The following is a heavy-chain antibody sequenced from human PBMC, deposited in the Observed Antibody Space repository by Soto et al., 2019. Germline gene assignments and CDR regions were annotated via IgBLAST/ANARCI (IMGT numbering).Heavy chain of an antibody. Sequence: EVQLVESGGGLVQPGRSLRLSCAASGFTFDDYAMHWVRQAPGKGLEWVSGISWNSGSIGYADSVKGRFTISRDNAKNYLYRQMNSLRAEDTSLYYCAKEDTTAAAGEAGFDYWGQGTLVTVSS. V-gene: IGHV3-9*01. CDR3: AKEDTTAAAGEAGFDY. CDR1: GFTFDDYA. CDR2: ISWNSGSI. D-gene: IGHD6-13*01. J-gene: IGHJ4*02.